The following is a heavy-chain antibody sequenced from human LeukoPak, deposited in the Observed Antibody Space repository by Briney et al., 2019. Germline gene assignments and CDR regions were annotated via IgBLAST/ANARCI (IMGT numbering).Heavy chain of an antibody. V-gene: IGHV1-8*02. CDR2: MNPNSGNT. Sequence: EASVKVSCKASGGTFSSYAISWVRQAPGQGLEWMGWMNPNSGNTGYAQKFQGRVTMTRNTSISTAYMELSSLRSEDTAVYYCATAARGLWPGDWGQGTLVTVSS. CDR1: GGTFSSYA. D-gene: IGHD3-10*01. CDR3: ATAARGLWPGD. J-gene: IGHJ4*02.